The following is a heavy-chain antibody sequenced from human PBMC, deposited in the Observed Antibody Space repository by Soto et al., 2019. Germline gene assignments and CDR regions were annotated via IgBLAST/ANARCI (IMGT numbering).Heavy chain of an antibody. CDR2: IYHSGST. CDR3: ARVSGSYYYGMDV. CDR1: GGSISSSNW. V-gene: IGHV4-4*02. Sequence: QVQLQESGPGLVKPSGTLSLTCAVSGGSISSSNWWSWVRQPPGKGLEWIGEIYHSGSTNYNPSLKCRVTISVDKSKNQFSMKLSSVTAADTAVYYCARVSGSYYYGMDVWGQGTTVTVSS. D-gene: IGHD1-26*01. J-gene: IGHJ6*02.